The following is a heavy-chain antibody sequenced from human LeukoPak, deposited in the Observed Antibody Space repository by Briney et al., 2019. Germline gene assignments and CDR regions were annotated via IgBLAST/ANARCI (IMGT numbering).Heavy chain of an antibody. CDR1: GYTFTGYY. CDR2: INPNSDGP. CDR3: ARELDSSGLYYYGMDV. V-gene: IGHV1-2*02. Sequence: ASVKVSCKASGYTFTGYYMHWVRQAPGQGLEWMGWINPNSDGPNYAQKFQGRVTMTRDTSISTAYLELSRLRSDDTAVYYCARELDSSGLYYYGMDVWGQGTTDSVSS. J-gene: IGHJ6*02. D-gene: IGHD6-19*01.